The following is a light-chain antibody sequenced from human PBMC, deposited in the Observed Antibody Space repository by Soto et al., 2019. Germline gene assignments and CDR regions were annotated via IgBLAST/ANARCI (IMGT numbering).Light chain of an antibody. J-gene: IGKJ5*01. CDR3: QQSYSTFPIT. CDR2: DAS. Sequence: DIQMTQSPSTRSASVGDRVTITCRASQSISTWLAWYQQKPGKAPKLLIFDASTLQSGVPSRFSGSGSGTDFTLTISSLQPEDFATYYCQQSYSTFPITFGQGTRLEIK. V-gene: IGKV1-5*01. CDR1: QSISTW.